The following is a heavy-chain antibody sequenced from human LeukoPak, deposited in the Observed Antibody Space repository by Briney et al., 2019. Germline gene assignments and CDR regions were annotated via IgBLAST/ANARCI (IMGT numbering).Heavy chain of an antibody. V-gene: IGHV3-30*02. CDR1: GFTFSSYG. J-gene: IGHJ4*02. CDR3: AKELVDY. Sequence: GGSLRLSCAASGFTFSSYGIHWVRQAPGKGLEWVAFIRYDGSNKYYADSVKGRFTISRDNSKTTLYLQMDSLRAEDTAVYYCAKELVDYWGQGTLVTVSS. D-gene: IGHD1-1*01. CDR2: IRYDGSNK.